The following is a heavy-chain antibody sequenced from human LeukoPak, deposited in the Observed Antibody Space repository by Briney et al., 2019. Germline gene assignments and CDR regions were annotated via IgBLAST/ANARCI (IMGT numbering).Heavy chain of an antibody. CDR1: GYTFTSYG. CDR2: ISAYNGNT. D-gene: IGHD2-2*03. J-gene: IGHJ4*02. CDR3: ASGYCSSTSCYHPLDY. V-gene: IGHV1-18*01. Sequence: ASVKVSCKASGYTFTSYGISWVRQAPGQGPEWMGWISAYNGNTNYAQKFQGRVTITTDESTSTAYMELSSLRSEDTAVYYCASGYCSSTSCYHPLDYWGQGTLVTVSS.